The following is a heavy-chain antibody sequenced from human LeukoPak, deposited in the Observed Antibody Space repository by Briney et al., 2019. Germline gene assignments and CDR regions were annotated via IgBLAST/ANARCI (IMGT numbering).Heavy chain of an antibody. D-gene: IGHD3-22*01. J-gene: IGHJ3*02. V-gene: IGHV1-24*01. CDR2: FDPEDGET. Sequence: ASVKVSCKVSGYTLTELSMRWVRQAPGKGLEWMGGFDPEDGETIYAQKFQGRVTMTEDTSTDTAYMELSSLRSEDTAVYYCATRETYYYDREDAFDIWGQGTMVTVSS. CDR3: ATRETYYYDREDAFDI. CDR1: GYTLTELS.